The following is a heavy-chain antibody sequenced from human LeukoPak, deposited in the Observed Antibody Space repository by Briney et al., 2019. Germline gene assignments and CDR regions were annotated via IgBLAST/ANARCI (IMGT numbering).Heavy chain of an antibody. Sequence: GGSLRLSCAASGFTFSSYAMHWVRQAPGKGPEWVAVISYDGSNKYYADSVKGRFTISRDNSKNTLYLQMNSLRAEDTAVYYCARERYSSGWHHQGWFDPWGQGTLVTVSS. V-gene: IGHV3-30*04. CDR2: ISYDGSNK. CDR3: ARERYSSGWHHQGWFDP. CDR1: GFTFSSYA. D-gene: IGHD6-19*01. J-gene: IGHJ5*02.